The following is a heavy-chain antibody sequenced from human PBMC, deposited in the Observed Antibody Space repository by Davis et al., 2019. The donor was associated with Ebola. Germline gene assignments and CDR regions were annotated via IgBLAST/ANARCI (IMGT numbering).Heavy chain of an antibody. CDR3: ASLGYCSSTSCYTRGY. CDR1: GGTFSSYA. Sequence: SVKVSCKASGGTFSSYAISWVRQAPGQGLEWMGRIIPILDIANYAQKFQGRVTITADKSTSTAYMELSSLRSEDTAVYYCASLGYCSSTSCYTRGYWGQGTLVTVSS. CDR2: IIPILDIA. D-gene: IGHD2-2*02. V-gene: IGHV1-69*04. J-gene: IGHJ4*02.